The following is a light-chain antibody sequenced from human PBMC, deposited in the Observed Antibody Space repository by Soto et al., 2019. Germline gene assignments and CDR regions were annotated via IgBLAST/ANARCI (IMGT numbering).Light chain of an antibody. CDR3: MQGTHWPKT. CDR1: QSLVSSDGNTY. J-gene: IGKJ1*01. CDR2: KIS. Sequence: DVVLTQSPLSLPVTLGQPASISCTSSQSLVSSDGNTYLHWFQQRPGHSPRHQIYKISNRDSGVPDRFRGSGSGTDFTLEISRVEAEDVGLYYCMQGTHWPKTFGQGTKVEIK. V-gene: IGKV2-30*01.